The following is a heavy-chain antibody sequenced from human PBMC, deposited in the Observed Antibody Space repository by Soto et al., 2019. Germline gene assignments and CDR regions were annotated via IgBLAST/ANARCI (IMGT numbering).Heavy chain of an antibody. CDR2: INPSGGST. J-gene: IGHJ4*02. V-gene: IGHV1-46*01. CDR1: GYTFTSYY. D-gene: IGHD2-21*02. CDR3: AMVNNCGGDCYLVFDY. Sequence: ASVKVSCKASGYTFTSYYMHWVRQAPGQGLEWMGIINPSGGSTSYAQKFQGRVTMTTDTSTSTAYMELRSLRSDDTALYYCAMVNNCGGDCYLVFDYWGQGTLVTVSS.